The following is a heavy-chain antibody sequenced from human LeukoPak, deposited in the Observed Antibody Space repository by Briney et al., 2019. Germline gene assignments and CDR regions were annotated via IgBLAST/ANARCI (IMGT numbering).Heavy chain of an antibody. CDR1: GYTFTSYY. CDR3: ARDPRAAAATGWFDP. J-gene: IGHJ5*02. V-gene: IGHV1-46*01. D-gene: IGHD6-13*01. CDR2: NNSSGGST. Sequence: GASVKVSCKASGYTFTSYYMHWVRQAPGQGLEWLGINNSSGGSTSYAQKFQGRVTMTRDTSTSTVYMELSSLRFEDTAVYYCARDPRAAAATGWFDPWGQGTLVTVSS.